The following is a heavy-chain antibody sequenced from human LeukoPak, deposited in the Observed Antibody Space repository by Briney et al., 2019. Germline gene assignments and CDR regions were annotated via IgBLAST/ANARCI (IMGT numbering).Heavy chain of an antibody. Sequence: ASVKVSCKASGGTFSSYAISWVRQAPGQGLEWMGGIIPIFGTANYAQKFQGRVTITTDESTSTAYMELSSLRSEDTAVYYCAKTPLASGYDLQYYFDYWGQGTLVTVSS. CDR3: AKTPLASGYDLQYYFDY. V-gene: IGHV1-69*05. J-gene: IGHJ4*02. D-gene: IGHD5-12*01. CDR2: IIPIFGTA. CDR1: GGTFSSYA.